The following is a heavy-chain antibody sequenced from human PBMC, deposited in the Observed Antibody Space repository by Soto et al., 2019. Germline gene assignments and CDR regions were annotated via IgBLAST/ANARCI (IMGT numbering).Heavy chain of an antibody. J-gene: IGHJ5*02. CDR1: GLPITDSEMG. CDR3: ARRHLAVAVSPWFDP. V-gene: IGHV2-26*01. D-gene: IGHD6-19*01. CDR2: IDSSGEK. Sequence: QVTLKESGPVLVKPTETLTLRCTVSGLPITDSEMGVSWIRQPPGQPLEWLAHIDSSGEKSYRTFLKSRLAISNDTSKSQIVLTMTIMDPADTATYYCARRHLAVAVSPWFDPWGHGIPVTVSS.